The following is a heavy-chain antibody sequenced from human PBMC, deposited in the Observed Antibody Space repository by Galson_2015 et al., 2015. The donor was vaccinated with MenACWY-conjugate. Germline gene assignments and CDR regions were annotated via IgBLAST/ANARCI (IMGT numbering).Heavy chain of an antibody. CDR3: MRVSLAGVAGHFDY. V-gene: IGHV3-66*02. CDR2: IYTGGSI. J-gene: IGHJ4*02. D-gene: IGHD3-3*01. Sequence: SLRLSCAASGFAVSNYYMGWVRQAPGKGLEWVAIIYTGGSIYDADSVMGRFTITRENRKNTLYLQMRSLRAEDKALYYYMRVSLAGVAGHFDYWGQGALVTVSS. CDR1: GFAVSNYY.